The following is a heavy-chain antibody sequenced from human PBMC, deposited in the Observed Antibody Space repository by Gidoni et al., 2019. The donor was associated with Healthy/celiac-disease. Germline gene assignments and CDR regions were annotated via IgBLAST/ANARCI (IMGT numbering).Heavy chain of an antibody. CDR2: IYYSGST. J-gene: IGHJ6*02. CDR3: ARRDSSSNGMDV. D-gene: IGHD6-6*01. CDR1: GGSISSSSYY. V-gene: IGHV4-39*01. Sequence: QLQLQESGPGLVKPSETLSLTCTVSGGSISSSSYYWGWIRQPPGKGLEWIGSIYYSGSTYYNPSLKSRVTISVDTSKNQFSLKLSSVTAADTAVYYCARRDSSSNGMDVWGQGTTVTVSS.